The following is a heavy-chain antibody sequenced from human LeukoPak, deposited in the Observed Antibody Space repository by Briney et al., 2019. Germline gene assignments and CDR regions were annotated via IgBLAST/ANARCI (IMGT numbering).Heavy chain of an antibody. V-gene: IGHV3-74*01. J-gene: IGHJ4*02. CDR2: INSDGSST. Sequence: GGSLRLSCAASGFTFSSYWMHWVRQAPGKGLVWVSRINSDGSSTSYADSVRGRFTISRDNAKNTLYLQMNSLRAEDTAVYYCARDYDSSGYYLLDYWGQGTLVTVSS. CDR1: GFTFSSYW. CDR3: ARDYDSSGYYLLDY. D-gene: IGHD3-22*01.